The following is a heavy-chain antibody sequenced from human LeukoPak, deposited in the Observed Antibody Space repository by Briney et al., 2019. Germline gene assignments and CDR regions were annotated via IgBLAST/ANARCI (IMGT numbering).Heavy chain of an antibody. CDR2: IYYSGST. CDR1: GGSICSGGYY. CDR3: ARDPYGDYPDY. V-gene: IGHV4-31*03. Sequence: SETLSLTCTVSGGSICSGGYYWSWIRQHPGKGLEWIGYIYYSGSTYYNPSLKSRVTISVDTSKNQFSLKLSSVTAADTAVYYCARDPYGDYPDYWGQGTLVTVSS. D-gene: IGHD4-17*01. J-gene: IGHJ4*02.